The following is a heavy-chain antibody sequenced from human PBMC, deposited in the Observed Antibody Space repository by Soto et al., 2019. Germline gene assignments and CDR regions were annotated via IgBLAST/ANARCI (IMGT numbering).Heavy chain of an antibody. CDR1: GYTFTSYG. J-gene: IGHJ5*02. Sequence: RASVKVSCKASGYTFTSYGISWVRQAPGQGLEWMGWISAYNGNTNYAQKLQGRVTMTTDTSTSTAYMELRSLRSDDTAVYYCARADRRSSHQNWFDPWGQGTLVTVSS. D-gene: IGHD6-13*01. V-gene: IGHV1-18*01. CDR3: ARADRRSSHQNWFDP. CDR2: ISAYNGNT.